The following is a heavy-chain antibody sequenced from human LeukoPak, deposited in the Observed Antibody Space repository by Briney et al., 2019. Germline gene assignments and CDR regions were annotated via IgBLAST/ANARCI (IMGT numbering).Heavy chain of an antibody. CDR2: INPNSGGT. J-gene: IGHJ4*02. D-gene: IGHD3-22*01. Sequence: GASVKVSCKASGYTFTGYYMHWVRQAPGQGLEWMGWINPNSGGTNYAQKLQGRVTMTTDTSTSTAYMELRSLRSDDTAVYYCARFPYYYDSSGYYYRGPQIDYWGQGTLVTVSS. V-gene: IGHV1-2*02. CDR1: GYTFTGYY. CDR3: ARFPYYYDSSGYYYRGPQIDY.